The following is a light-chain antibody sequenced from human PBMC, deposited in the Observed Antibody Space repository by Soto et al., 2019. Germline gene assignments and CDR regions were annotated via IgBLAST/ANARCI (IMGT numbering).Light chain of an antibody. CDR2: GAS. CDR1: QSVDSY. Sequence: EIVLTQSPASLSLSPGERATLSCRASQSVDSYLVWYQQKPGQAPRLLIFGASNRATGIPARFSGSGSGTDATPTTNSLEPEDFAVHYCQQRDSWPITFGQGTRLEIK. V-gene: IGKV3-11*01. CDR3: QQRDSWPIT. J-gene: IGKJ5*01.